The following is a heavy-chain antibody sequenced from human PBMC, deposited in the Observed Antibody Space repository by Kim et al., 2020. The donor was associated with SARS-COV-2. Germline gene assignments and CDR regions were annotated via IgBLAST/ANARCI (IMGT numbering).Heavy chain of an antibody. J-gene: IGHJ4*02. Sequence: GGSLRLSCAASGFTFSDYWMRWVRHSPGKGLEWVADLNQDGSDKHYMESVKGRFTISRDNAKNSLFLQMDSLRGEDAALYYCARGGSYSFEYWSQGTLVT. D-gene: IGHD6-13*01. CDR3: ARGGSYSFEY. V-gene: IGHV3-7*01. CDR2: LNQDGSDK. CDR1: GFTFSDYW.